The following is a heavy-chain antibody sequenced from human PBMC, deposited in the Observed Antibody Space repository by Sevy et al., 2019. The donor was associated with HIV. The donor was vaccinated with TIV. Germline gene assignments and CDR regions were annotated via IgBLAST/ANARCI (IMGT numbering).Heavy chain of an antibody. V-gene: IGHV3-23*01. CDR2: ISGSGGST. J-gene: IGHJ4*02. D-gene: IGHD6-13*01. CDR1: GFTFSSYA. Sequence: GGSLRLSCVASGFTFSSYAMSWVRQAPGKGLEWVSAISGSGGSTYYADSVKGRFTISRDNSKNTLYLQMNSLRAEDTAVYYCAKDREYSSSWYDPSDYWGQGTLVTVSS. CDR3: AKDREYSSSWYDPSDY.